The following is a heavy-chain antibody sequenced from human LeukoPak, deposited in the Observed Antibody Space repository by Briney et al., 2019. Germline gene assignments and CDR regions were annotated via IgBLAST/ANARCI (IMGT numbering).Heavy chain of an antibody. J-gene: IGHJ4*02. CDR1: GFTFSSYG. CDR3: AKHSSRNYKFDY. CDR2: IRYDGSDN. Sequence: GGSLRLSCAASGFTFSSYGMHWVRQAPGKWLEWVAFIRYDGSDNYYADSVKGRFTISRDNSKNTLYLQMNSLKAEDTAVYYCAKHSSRNYKFDYWGQGTLVTVSS. D-gene: IGHD5-24*01. V-gene: IGHV3-30*02.